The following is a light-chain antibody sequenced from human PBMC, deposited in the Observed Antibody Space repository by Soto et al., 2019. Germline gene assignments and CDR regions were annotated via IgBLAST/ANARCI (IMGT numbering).Light chain of an antibody. J-gene: IGLJ1*01. Sequence: QSVLTQPASVSGSPGPSISISCTGTSSDVGAYNYLSWYQQHPGKAPKLIIYDVSNRPSGVSSRFSGSKSGNTASLTISGLQAEDGADYYCSAYTITSPYGFGNGTKLTV. V-gene: IGLV2-14*03. CDR3: SAYTITSPYG. CDR2: DVS. CDR1: SSDVGAYNY.